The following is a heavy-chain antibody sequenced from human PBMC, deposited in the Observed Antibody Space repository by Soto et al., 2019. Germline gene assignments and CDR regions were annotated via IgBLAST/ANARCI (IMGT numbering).Heavy chain of an antibody. Sequence: QVQLVQSGAEVKKPGASVKVSCKASGYTVTSYYMHWVRQAPGQGLEWMGIINPSGGSTSYAQKSQGRVSMIRDTSTSTVYMELSCLRSEDTAVYYCARLEAAAGTAPLDYWGQGTLVTVSS. J-gene: IGHJ4*02. CDR2: INPSGGST. V-gene: IGHV1-46*01. CDR1: GYTVTSYY. D-gene: IGHD6-13*01. CDR3: ARLEAAAGTAPLDY.